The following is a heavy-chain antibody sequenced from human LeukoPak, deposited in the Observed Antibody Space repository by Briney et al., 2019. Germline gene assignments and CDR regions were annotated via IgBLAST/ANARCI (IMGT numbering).Heavy chain of an antibody. CDR3: VKAPLGSCIGARCYYLYV. V-gene: IGHV3-23*01. CDR1: GFNFDTYA. CDR2: ISGSDPGT. J-gene: IGHJ6*03. D-gene: IGHD2-15*01. Sequence: PGGSLRLSCAASGFNFDTYALSWVRQFPRNGLEWVAAISGSDPGTYHADSVKGRFTISRDNSKNTLYLQMNTLRAEDTAIYYCVKAPLGSCIGARCYYLYVWGKGTPVTVSS.